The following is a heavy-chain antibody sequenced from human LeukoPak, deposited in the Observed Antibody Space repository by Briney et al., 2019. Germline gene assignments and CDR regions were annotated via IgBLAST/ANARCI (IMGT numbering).Heavy chain of an antibody. J-gene: IGHJ4*02. V-gene: IGHV1-69*13. CDR1: GGTFSSYA. D-gene: IGHD6-19*01. CDR3: ARDLLDSSGWLL. Sequence: SVKVSCKASGGTFSSYAISWVRQAPGQGLEWMGGIIPTFGTANYAQKFQGRVTITADESTSTAYMELSSLRSEDTAVYYCARDLLDSSGWLLWGQGTLVTVSS. CDR2: IIPTFGTA.